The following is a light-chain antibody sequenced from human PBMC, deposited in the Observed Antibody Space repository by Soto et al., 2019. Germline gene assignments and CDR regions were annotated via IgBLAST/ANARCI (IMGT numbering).Light chain of an antibody. J-gene: IGKJ1*01. CDR2: GAS. Sequence: EVVMTQSPATLSVSPGERATLSCRASQSVGSNLAWYQQKPGQAPRLLIYGASARAIGVPARFSGSGSGTEFTLTISSLQSEDFAVYYCHQYNNWPPWTFGQGTKVE. CDR3: HQYNNWPPWT. CDR1: QSVGSN. V-gene: IGKV3-15*01.